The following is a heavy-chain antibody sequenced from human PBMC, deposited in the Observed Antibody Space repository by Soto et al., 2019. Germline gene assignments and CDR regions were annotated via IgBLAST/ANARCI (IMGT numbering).Heavy chain of an antibody. J-gene: IGHJ4*02. CDR3: AREPRGLRGYSYGLDH. CDR1: GFTFSSYA. D-gene: IGHD5-18*01. CDR2: ISYDGSNK. Sequence: PGGSLRLSCAASGFTFSSYAMHWVRQAPGKGLEWVAVISYDGSNKYYADSVKGRFTISRDNSKNTLYLQMNSLRAEDTAVYYCAREPRGLRGYSYGLDHWGQGTLVTVSS. V-gene: IGHV3-30-3*01.